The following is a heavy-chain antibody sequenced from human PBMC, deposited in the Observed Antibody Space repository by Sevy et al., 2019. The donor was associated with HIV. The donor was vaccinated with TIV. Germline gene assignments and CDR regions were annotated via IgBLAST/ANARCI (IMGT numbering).Heavy chain of an antibody. CDR3: AKDFSDLYSSDSCATVDY. CDR1: GIAFSTYA. Sequence: GGSLRLSCAASGIAFSTYAMFWVRQAPGKGLEWVSSISAGGYSTYYADSVKGRFTLSRDNSRNTLDLQMNSLRADDTAVYYCAKDFSDLYSSDSCATVDYWGQGTLVSVSS. CDR2: ISAGGYST. V-gene: IGHV3-23*01. D-gene: IGHD1-26*01. J-gene: IGHJ4*02.